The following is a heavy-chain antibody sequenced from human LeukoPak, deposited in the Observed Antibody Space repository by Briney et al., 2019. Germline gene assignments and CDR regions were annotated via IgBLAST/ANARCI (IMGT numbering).Heavy chain of an antibody. CDR1: GFTVSSNY. D-gene: IGHD3-10*01. CDR3: ARVRYYGSGSPYFDY. J-gene: IGHJ4*02. CDR2: IYSGGST. Sequence: GGSLRLSCAASGFTVSSNYMSWVRQAPGKGLEWVSVIYSGGSTYYADSVKGRFTISRDNSKNTLYLQMNSLRAEDTAVYYCARVRYYGSGSPYFDYWGQGTLVTVSS. V-gene: IGHV3-53*01.